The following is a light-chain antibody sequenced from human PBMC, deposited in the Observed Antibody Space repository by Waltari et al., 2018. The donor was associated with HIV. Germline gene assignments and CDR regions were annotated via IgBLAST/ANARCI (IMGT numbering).Light chain of an antibody. CDR2: GNR. Sequence: QSVLTQPPSVSGAPGQRVTIPSTGSGPNIGARFHVHRYQQRPGTAPTLLICGNRKRPSGVPDRFSGSRSGTSASLAITGLHTEDEADYYCQSYDSSLSGWVFGGGTKLTVL. CDR3: QSYDSSLSGWV. CDR1: GPNIGARFH. V-gene: IGLV1-40*01. J-gene: IGLJ3*02.